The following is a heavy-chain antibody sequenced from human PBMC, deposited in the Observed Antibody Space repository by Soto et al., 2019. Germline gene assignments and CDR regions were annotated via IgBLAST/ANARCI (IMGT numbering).Heavy chain of an antibody. Sequence: SETLSLTCAVYGGSFSGYYWSWIRQPPGKGLEWIGEINHSGSTNYNPSLKSRVTISVDTSKNQFSLKLSSVTAADTTVYYCARGLGIAAAGRRGNWFDPWGQGTLVTVSS. CDR1: GGSFSGYY. J-gene: IGHJ5*02. D-gene: IGHD6-13*01. CDR2: INHSGST. V-gene: IGHV4-34*01. CDR3: ARGLGIAAAGRRGNWFDP.